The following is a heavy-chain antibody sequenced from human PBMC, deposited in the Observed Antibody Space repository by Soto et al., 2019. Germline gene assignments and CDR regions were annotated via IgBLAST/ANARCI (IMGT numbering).Heavy chain of an antibody. Sequence: QVQLQESGPGLVKPSETLSLTCAVSGDSISSYYFMWIRQPPGNGLESIGYLYYGRSANYNPSLKGRFTLSVDTSTNQCSLTLSSMTAADTAVYSCALRSMAVVPEYWGQGTLVTVSS. CDR2: LYYGRSA. D-gene: IGHD3-22*01. CDR3: ALRSMAVVPEY. V-gene: IGHV4-59*01. CDR1: GDSISSYY. J-gene: IGHJ4*02.